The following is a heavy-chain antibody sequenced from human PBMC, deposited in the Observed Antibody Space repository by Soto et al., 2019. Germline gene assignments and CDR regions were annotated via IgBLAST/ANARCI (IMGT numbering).Heavy chain of an antibody. D-gene: IGHD2-15*01. V-gene: IGHV4-59*08. Sequence: SETLSLTCTVSGGSVSGYYWSWIRQAPQKGLEWIGYVFYTGNTHYNPSLKSRLSISVDTSRNQFSLKLSSVTAADTAVYYCARLGSHSDYYYYMDVWGKGTTVTVSS. J-gene: IGHJ6*03. CDR3: ARLGSHSDYYYYMDV. CDR2: VFYTGNT. CDR1: GGSVSGYY.